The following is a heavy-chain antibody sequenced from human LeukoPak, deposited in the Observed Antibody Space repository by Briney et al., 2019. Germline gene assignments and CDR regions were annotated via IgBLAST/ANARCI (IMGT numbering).Heavy chain of an antibody. CDR3: ARGFIANPATQQQLVLVY. CDR1: GYTFTSYG. J-gene: IGHJ4*02. V-gene: IGHV1-18*01. Sequence: VASVKVSCKASGYTFTSYGISWVRQAPGQGLEWMGWISAYNGNTNYAQKLQGRVTMTRDTSINTAYMELRSLTSDDTAVYYCARGFIANPATQQQLVLVYWGQGSLVTVSS. D-gene: IGHD6-13*01. CDR2: ISAYNGNT.